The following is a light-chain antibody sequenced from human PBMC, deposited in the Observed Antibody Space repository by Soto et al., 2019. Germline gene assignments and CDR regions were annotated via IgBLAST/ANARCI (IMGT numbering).Light chain of an antibody. V-gene: IGKV1-39*01. Sequence: DIQMTQSPSSLSASVGDRVTITCRASQSISSYLNWYQQKPGKAPKVLIYAASSLQSGVPSRFSGSGSGTEFTLTISSLQPDDFATYYCQHYNSYSEAFGQGTKVDNK. J-gene: IGKJ1*01. CDR3: QHYNSYSEA. CDR1: QSISSY. CDR2: AAS.